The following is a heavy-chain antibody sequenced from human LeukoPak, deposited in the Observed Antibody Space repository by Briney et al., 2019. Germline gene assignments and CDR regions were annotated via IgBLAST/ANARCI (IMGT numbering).Heavy chain of an antibody. CDR3: ARGGGYSYGY. V-gene: IGHV4-31*03. CDR1: GGSISSGGYY. D-gene: IGHD5-18*01. Sequence: SETLSLTCTVSGGSISSGGYYWSWIRQQPGKGLEGIGYIYYSGSNYDNPSLKSRVTISVDTSKSQFSLKLSPLTAAATAVYYCARGGGYSYGYWGQGTLVTVSS. CDR2: IYYSGSN. J-gene: IGHJ4*02.